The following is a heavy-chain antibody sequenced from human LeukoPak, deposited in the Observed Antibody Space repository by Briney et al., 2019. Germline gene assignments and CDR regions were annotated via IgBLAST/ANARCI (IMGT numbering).Heavy chain of an antibody. CDR2: INHSGST. CDR1: GGSFIGYY. V-gene: IGHV4-34*01. J-gene: IGHJ4*02. CDR3: ARCQLGITFDY. D-gene: IGHD7-27*01. Sequence: PSETLSPTCAVYGGSFIGYYWSWIRQPPGKGLEWIGEINHSGSTNYNPSLKSRVTISVDTSKNQFSLKLSSVTAADTAVYYCARCQLGITFDYWGQGTLVPVSS.